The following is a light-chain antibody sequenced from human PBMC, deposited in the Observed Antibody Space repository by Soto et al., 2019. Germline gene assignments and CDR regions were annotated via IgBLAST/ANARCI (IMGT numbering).Light chain of an antibody. CDR1: NIGSKS. CDR3: QVWDGSSAYVV. Sequence: SYELTQPPSVSVAPGKTARITCGGNNIGSKSVHWYQQKPGQAPVLVIYYDSDRPSGIPERFSGSNSGNTATLTISRVEAGDEADYYCQVWDGSSAYVVFGGGTKVTVL. V-gene: IGLV3-21*04. CDR2: YDS. J-gene: IGLJ2*01.